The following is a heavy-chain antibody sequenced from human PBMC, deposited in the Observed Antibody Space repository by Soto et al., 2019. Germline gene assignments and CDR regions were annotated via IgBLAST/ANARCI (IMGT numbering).Heavy chain of an antibody. CDR1: GGSISSGDYY. CDR2: IYYSGSA. Sequence: QVQLQESGPGLVKPSQTLSLTCTVSGGSISSGDYYWSWIRQPPGKGLEWIGYIYYSGSAYYNPSLTRRLTISVDTYRNQFSLNLSSVTAADTAVYYCARGFFGVGERWFDPWGQGTLVTVSS. V-gene: IGHV4-30-4*01. J-gene: IGHJ5*02. CDR3: ARGFFGVGERWFDP. D-gene: IGHD3-3*01.